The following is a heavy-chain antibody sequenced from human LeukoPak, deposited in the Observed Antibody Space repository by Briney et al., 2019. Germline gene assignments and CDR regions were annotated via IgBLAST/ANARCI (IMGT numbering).Heavy chain of an antibody. CDR1: GYTFTSYY. D-gene: IGHD3-22*01. CDR2: INPSGGST. V-gene: IGHV1-46*01. J-gene: IGHJ3*02. Sequence: GASVKVSCKAPGYTFTSYYMHWVRQAPGQGLEWMGLINPSGGSTRYAQKFQGRVTVTRDTSTSTLYMEVSSLRSQDTAVYYCARWSYYDSSGYFVGAFDIWGQGTMVTVSS. CDR3: ARWSYYDSSGYFVGAFDI.